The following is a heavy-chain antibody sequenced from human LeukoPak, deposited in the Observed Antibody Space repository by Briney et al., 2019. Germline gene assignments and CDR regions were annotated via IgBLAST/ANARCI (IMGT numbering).Heavy chain of an antibody. CDR2: INPKNGGS. Sequence: ASVNVSCKASGYTFTGHYLHWVRQAPGQGLEWVGWINPKNGGSNYAQKFQGRVTMTRDTSISTAYMELSRLRSDDTAVYYCARAQYSGSYYDYWGQGTLVTVSS. J-gene: IGHJ4*02. V-gene: IGHV1-2*02. CDR1: GYTFTGHY. CDR3: ARAQYSGSYYDY. D-gene: IGHD1-26*01.